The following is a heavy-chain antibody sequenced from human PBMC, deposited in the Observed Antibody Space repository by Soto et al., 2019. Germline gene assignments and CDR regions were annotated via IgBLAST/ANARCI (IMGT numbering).Heavy chain of an antibody. D-gene: IGHD3-22*01. V-gene: IGHV4-59*08. CDR1: GGSIRDYY. Sequence: QVQLQESGPGLVKPSETLSLTCTVSGGSIRDYYWGCIRQSPGKGLEWIGYIYYTGTTKYNPSSKSRVTKSVDSSKIPFSLKLDSVTAADTAVYYCARLGGYYQAFDSWGQGTLVTVSS. CDR3: ARLGGYYQAFDS. J-gene: IGHJ4*02. CDR2: IYYTGTT.